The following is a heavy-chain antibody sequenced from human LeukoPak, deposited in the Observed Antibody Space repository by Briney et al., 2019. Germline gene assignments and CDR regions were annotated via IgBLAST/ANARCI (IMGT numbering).Heavy chain of an antibody. CDR3: ARVGGVSFVVRWFTP. V-gene: IGHV1-69*04. CDR2: IIPILGIA. J-gene: IGHJ5*02. CDR1: GGTFSSYA. Sequence: ASVKVSCKASGGTFSSYAMRWVRQAPGQGLEWMGRIIPILGIANYAQKFQGRVTITADKSTSTAYMELSSLRSDDTAVYYCARVGGVSFVVRWFTPWGQGSLVTVSS. D-gene: IGHD3-16*01.